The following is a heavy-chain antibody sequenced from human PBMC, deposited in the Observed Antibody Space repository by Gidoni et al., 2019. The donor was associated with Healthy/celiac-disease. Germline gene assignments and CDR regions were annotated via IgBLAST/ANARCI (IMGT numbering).Heavy chain of an antibody. J-gene: IGHJ4*02. Sequence: QVQLQQWGAGPLKPSETLSPTCAMSGPSFSCYYWSWIRQSPGRGLEWIAEITHTGSTNYKPSLRSRVTISVDASKNQFSLQLRSVTAADTAVYYCARGRYHDSSGFPYWGQGTLVTVSS. CDR2: ITHTGST. D-gene: IGHD3-22*01. CDR1: GPSFSCYY. V-gene: IGHV4-34*01. CDR3: ARGRYHDSSGFPY.